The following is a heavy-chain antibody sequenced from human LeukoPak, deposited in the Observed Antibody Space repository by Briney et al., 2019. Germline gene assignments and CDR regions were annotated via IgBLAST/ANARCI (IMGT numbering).Heavy chain of an antibody. CDR2: ISWNSGSI. D-gene: IGHD7-27*01. Sequence: PGGSLRLSCAASGFTFDDYAMHWVRQAPGKGLEWVSGISWNSGSIGYADSVKGRFTISRDNAKNTLYLQMNSLRPEDTAVYFCAKDRSWGMNSAEYWGQGTLVTVSS. CDR1: GFTFDDYA. CDR3: AKDRSWGMNSAEY. J-gene: IGHJ4*02. V-gene: IGHV3-9*01.